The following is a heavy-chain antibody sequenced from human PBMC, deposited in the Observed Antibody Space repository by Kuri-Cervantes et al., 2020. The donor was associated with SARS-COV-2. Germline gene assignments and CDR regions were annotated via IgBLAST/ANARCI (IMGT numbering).Heavy chain of an antibody. J-gene: IGHJ3*02. CDR2: ISSSGSTI. CDR3: ARIREYYDSSGYYYHDAFDI. D-gene: IGHD3-22*01. Sequence: GESLKISCAASGFTFSDYYMSWIRQAPGKGLEWVSYISSSGSTIYYADSVKGRFTISRDNSKNTLYLQMNNLRAEDTAVYYCARIREYYDSSGYYYHDAFDIWGQGTMVTVSS. CDR1: GFTFSDYY. V-gene: IGHV3-11*04.